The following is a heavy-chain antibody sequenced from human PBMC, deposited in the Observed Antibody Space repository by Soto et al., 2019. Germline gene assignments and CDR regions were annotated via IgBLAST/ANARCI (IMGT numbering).Heavy chain of an antibody. V-gene: IGHV4-4*02. J-gene: IGHJ6*03. CDR2: IYHSGST. CDR3: AREGGNWNPYYYYYMDV. D-gene: IGHD1-1*01. Sequence: SETLSLTCAVSSGSISSSNWWSWVRQPPGKGLEWIGEIYHSGSTNYNPSLKSRVTISVDKSKNQFSLKLSSVTAADTAVYYCAREGGNWNPYYYYYMDVWGKGTKVTVSS. CDR1: SGSISSSNW.